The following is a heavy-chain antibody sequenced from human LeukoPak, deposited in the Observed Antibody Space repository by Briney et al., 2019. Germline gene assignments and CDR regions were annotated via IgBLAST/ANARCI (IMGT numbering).Heavy chain of an antibody. J-gene: IGHJ3*02. V-gene: IGHV3-64*01. CDR1: GFTFSSYA. CDR3: ARGGTMMGEAFDI. Sequence: PGGSLRLYCAASGFTFSSYAMHWVRQAPGKGLEYVSAISSNGGSTYYANSVKGRFTISRDNSKNTLYLQMGSLRAEDMAVYYCARGGTMMGEAFDIWGQGTMVTVSS. D-gene: IGHD3-10*02. CDR2: ISSNGGST.